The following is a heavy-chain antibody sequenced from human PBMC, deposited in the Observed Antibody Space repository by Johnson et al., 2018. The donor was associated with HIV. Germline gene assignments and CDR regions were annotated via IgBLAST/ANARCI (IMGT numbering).Heavy chain of an antibody. J-gene: IGHJ3*01. CDR1: GFSFSGFA. V-gene: IGHV3-30-3*01. D-gene: IGHD2-15*01. Sequence: QVQLVESGGGVVQPGRSLRLSCVVSGFSFSGFAMHWVRQAPGKGLDWMAVISYDGRNQQYAESVKGRFTISRDNYKNTLYLQMSSVRPEDTAGSYCARDLAPRPPARLDFFDVWGQGTMVTVSS. CDR3: ARDLAPRPPARLDFFDV. CDR2: ISYDGRNQ.